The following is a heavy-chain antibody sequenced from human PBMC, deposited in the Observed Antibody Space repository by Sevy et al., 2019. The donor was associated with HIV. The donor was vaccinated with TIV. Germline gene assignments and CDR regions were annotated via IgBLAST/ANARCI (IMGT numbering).Heavy chain of an antibody. D-gene: IGHD5-18*01. J-gene: IGHJ4*02. CDR1: GGSISSYY. Sequence: SETLSLTCSVSGGSISSYYWSWIRQPPGKGLEWIDYNGNNSYNSSLKRQVTISVDRSKNQFSLKLRSVTAADTAIYYCARVRYTYGFPIFFDYWGQGILVTVSS. V-gene: IGHV4-59*01. CDR2: YNGNN. CDR3: ARVRYTYGFPIFFDY.